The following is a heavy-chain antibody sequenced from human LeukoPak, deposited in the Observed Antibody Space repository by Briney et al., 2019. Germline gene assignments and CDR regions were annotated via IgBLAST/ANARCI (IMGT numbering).Heavy chain of an antibody. D-gene: IGHD2-21*02. CDR3: ASRYCGGDCYSDYYYYYMDV. J-gene: IGHJ6*03. CDR1: GFTVSSNY. V-gene: IGHV3-66*02. Sequence: PGGSLRLSYAASGFTVSSNYMSWVRQAPGKGLEWVSVIYSGGSTYYADSVKGRFTISRDNSKNTLYLQMNSLRAEDTAVYYCASRYCGGDCYSDYYYYYMDVWGKGTTVTVSS. CDR2: IYSGGST.